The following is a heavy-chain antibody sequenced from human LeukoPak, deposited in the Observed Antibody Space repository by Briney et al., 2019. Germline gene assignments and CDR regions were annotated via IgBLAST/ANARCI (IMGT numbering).Heavy chain of an antibody. CDR3: ARVAYCGGDCYPYFDY. J-gene: IGHJ4*02. V-gene: IGHV1-69*05. Sequence: SVKVSCKASGGTFSSYAISWVRQAPGQGLEWMGGIIPIFGTANYAQKFQGRVTITTDESTSTAYMELSSLRSEDTAVYYCARVAYCGGDCYPYFDYWGQGALVTVSS. D-gene: IGHD2-21*02. CDR2: IIPIFGTA. CDR1: GGTFSSYA.